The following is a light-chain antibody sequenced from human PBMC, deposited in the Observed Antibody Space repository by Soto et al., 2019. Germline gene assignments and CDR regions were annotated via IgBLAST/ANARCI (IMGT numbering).Light chain of an antibody. CDR3: QHYGRSAIFT. Sequence: EIVLTQSPGTLSLSPGERATLSCRASQSLSSNYLAWYQQKPGQAPRLLIYGASSRASGIPDRFSGSGSGTDFTLTIRSLEPEYFAVYYCQHYGRSAIFTLGPGTTVDIK. V-gene: IGKV3-20*01. J-gene: IGKJ3*01. CDR1: QSLSSNY. CDR2: GAS.